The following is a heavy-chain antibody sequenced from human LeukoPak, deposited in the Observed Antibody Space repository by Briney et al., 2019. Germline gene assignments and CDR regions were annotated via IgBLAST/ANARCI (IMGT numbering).Heavy chain of an antibody. CDR1: GDTFTSYY. J-gene: IGHJ4*02. Sequence: GASVKVSCKASGDTFTSYYMHWVRQAPGQGLEWMGIINPSGDSTSYAQKFQGRVTMTRDTSTSTVYMELSSLRSEDRAVYYCARAPQRTFDYWGQGTLVTVSS. V-gene: IGHV1-46*01. CDR2: INPSGDST. CDR3: ARAPQRTFDY.